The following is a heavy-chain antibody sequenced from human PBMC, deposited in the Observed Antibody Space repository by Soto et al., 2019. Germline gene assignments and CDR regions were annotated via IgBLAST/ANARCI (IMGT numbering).Heavy chain of an antibody. Sequence: SETLSLTCAVYGGSFSGYYWSWIRQPPGKGLEWIGEINHSGSTNYNPSLKSRVTISVDSSKNQFSLKLRSVTAADTAVYYCAKEYVGIAVGDTIRKNSYWRQGTLVTVS. D-gene: IGHD6-19*01. J-gene: IGHJ4*02. V-gene: IGHV4-34*01. CDR3: AKEYVGIAVGDTIRKNSY. CDR2: INHSGST. CDR1: GGSFSGYY.